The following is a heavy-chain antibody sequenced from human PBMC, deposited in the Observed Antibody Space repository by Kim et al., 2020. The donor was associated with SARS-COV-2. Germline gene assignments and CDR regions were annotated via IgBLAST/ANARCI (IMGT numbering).Heavy chain of an antibody. D-gene: IGHD3-10*01. CDR3: ASNRWFGNYYYYGMDV. CDR1: GFTFSSYS. V-gene: IGHV3-21*01. Sequence: GGSLRHSCAASGFTFSSYSMNWVRQAPGKGLEWVSSISSSSSYIYYADSVKGRFTISRDNAKNSLYLQMNSLRAEDTAVYYCASNRWFGNYYYYGMDVWGQGTTVTVSS. CDR2: ISSSSSYI. J-gene: IGHJ6*02.